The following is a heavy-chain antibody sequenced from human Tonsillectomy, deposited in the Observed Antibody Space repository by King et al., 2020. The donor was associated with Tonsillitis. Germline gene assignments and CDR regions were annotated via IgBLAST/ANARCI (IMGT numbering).Heavy chain of an antibody. V-gene: IGHV3-9*01. J-gene: IGHJ4*02. CDR1: GFTLDDYA. Sequence: VQLVESGGGLVQPGRSLRLSCAASGFTLDDYAMHWVRQAPGKGLEWVSGISWNSDSIGYADSVKGRFTISRDNAKNSLHLQMNSLRAEDTALYYCAKDASGWYGFVDYWGRGTLVTVPS. CDR2: ISWNSDSI. D-gene: IGHD6-19*01. CDR3: AKDASGWYGFVDY.